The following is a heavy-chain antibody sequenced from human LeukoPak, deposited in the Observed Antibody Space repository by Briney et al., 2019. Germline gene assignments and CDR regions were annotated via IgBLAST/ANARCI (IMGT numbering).Heavy chain of an antibody. Sequence: GGSLRLSCAASGFTFGTYWMGWVRHAPGKGLEWVANIKLDGSETHYVDSVKGRLTISRDNAKNSLYLQMDSLRAEDTAVYYRAREIPRGAITLDYWGQGTLVTVSS. V-gene: IGHV3-7*01. D-gene: IGHD3-10*01. CDR1: GFTFGTYW. J-gene: IGHJ4*02. CDR2: IKLDGSET. CDR3: AREIPRGAITLDY.